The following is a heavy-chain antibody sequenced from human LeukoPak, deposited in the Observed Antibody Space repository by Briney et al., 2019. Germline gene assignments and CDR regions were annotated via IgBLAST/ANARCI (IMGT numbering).Heavy chain of an antibody. CDR1: GFTFTYYT. CDR2: ISSRGSYI. V-gene: IGHV3-21*01. CDR3: ARDNYGDYGSRFDM. J-gene: IGHJ3*02. D-gene: IGHD4-17*01. Sequence: PGGSLRLSCAASGFTFTYYTMNGVRQAPGRGLEWVSSISSRGSYIFYADSVKGRFTISRDNAKNSLYLQMNSLRAEDTAVYYCARDNYGDYGSRFDMWAQGTMVTVSS.